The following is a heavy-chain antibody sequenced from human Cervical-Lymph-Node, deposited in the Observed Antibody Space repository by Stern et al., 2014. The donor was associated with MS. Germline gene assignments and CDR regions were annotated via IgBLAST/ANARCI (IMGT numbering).Heavy chain of an antibody. Sequence: QLVQSGAEVKKPGASVKVSCKTSGYIFTGYYIHWVRQAPGQGLEWMAWIKPNTGGTKYAQKFQGRVTMSRDTSISTAYVELSSLTSDDTAVYYCARDQRGITIFGVVTDYYYLGMDVWGQGTTVTVSS. D-gene: IGHD3-3*01. J-gene: IGHJ6*02. V-gene: IGHV1-2*02. CDR2: IKPNTGGT. CDR1: GYIFTGYY. CDR3: ARDQRGITIFGVVTDYYYLGMDV.